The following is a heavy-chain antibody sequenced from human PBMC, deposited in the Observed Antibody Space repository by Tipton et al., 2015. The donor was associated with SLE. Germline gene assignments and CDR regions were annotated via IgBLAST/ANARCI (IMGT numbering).Heavy chain of an antibody. CDR2: IYYSGST. CDR1: GGSISSHY. J-gene: IGHJ4*02. V-gene: IGHV4-59*11. CDR3: ARAGYCSGGSCYHYFDY. D-gene: IGHD2-15*01. Sequence: TLSLTCTVSGGSISSHYWSWIRQPPGKGLEWIGYIYYSGSTNYNPSLKSRVTISVDTSKNQFSLKLSSVTAADTTVYYCARAGYCSGGSCYHYFDYWGQGTLVIVSS.